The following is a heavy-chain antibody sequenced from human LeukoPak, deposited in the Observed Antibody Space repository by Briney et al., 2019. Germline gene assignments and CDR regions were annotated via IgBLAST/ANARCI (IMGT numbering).Heavy chain of an antibody. D-gene: IGHD2-2*02. CDR2: IRSKAYGGTT. Sequence: GGSLRLSCTASGFTFGDYAMSWVRQAPGKGLEWVGFIRSKAYGGTTEYAASVKGRFTISRDDSKSIAYLQMNSLKTEDTAVYYCTRGKDVVVPAAIEYYFDDWGQGTLVTVSS. CDR3: TRGKDVVVPAAIEYYFDD. V-gene: IGHV3-49*04. CDR1: GFTFGDYA. J-gene: IGHJ4*02.